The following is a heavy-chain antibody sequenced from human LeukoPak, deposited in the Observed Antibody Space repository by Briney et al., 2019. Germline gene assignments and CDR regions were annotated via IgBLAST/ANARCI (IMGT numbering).Heavy chain of an antibody. Sequence: WETLSLACTVSGGSISSYYWSWIRQPPGKGLEWIGYIYYSGSTNYNPSLKSRVTISVDTSKNQFSLKLSSVTAADTAVYYCARGFSGTFDYWGQRTVIIVSS. CDR1: GGSISSYY. J-gene: IGHJ4*02. V-gene: IGHV4-59*08. CDR2: IYYSGST. D-gene: IGHD1-26*01. CDR3: ARGFSGTFDY.